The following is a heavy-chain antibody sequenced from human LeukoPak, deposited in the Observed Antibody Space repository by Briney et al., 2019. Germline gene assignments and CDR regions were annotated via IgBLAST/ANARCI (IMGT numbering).Heavy chain of an antibody. Sequence: PGGSLRLSCAASGFTFSSYAMSWVRQAPGKGLEWVSAISGSGGSTYYADSVKGRFTISRDNSKNTLYLQMNSLRAEDTAVYYCAKDPYCGGDCYHDYWGQGTLDTVSS. CDR1: GFTFSSYA. D-gene: IGHD2-21*02. J-gene: IGHJ4*02. V-gene: IGHV3-23*01. CDR3: AKDPYCGGDCYHDY. CDR2: ISGSGGST.